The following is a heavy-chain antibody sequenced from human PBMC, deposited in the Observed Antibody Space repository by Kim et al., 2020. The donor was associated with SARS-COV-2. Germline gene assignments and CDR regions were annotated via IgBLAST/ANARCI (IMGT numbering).Heavy chain of an antibody. Sequence: SETLSLTCTVSGGSISSSSYYWGWIRQPPGKGLEWIGSIYYSGSTYYNPSLKSRVTISVDTSKNQFSLKLSSVTAADTAVYYCARDRTSTGYDYYDSSGYVPDYWGQGTLVTVSS. CDR1: GGSISSSSYY. J-gene: IGHJ4*02. V-gene: IGHV4-39*07. CDR3: ARDRTSTGYDYYDSSGYVPDY. CDR2: IYYSGST. D-gene: IGHD3-22*01.